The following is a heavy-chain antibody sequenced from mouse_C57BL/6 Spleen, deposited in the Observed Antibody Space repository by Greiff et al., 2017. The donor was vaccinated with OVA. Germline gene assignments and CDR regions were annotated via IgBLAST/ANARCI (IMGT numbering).Heavy chain of an antibody. Sequence: VQLQQSGAELMKPGASVKLSCKATGYTFTGYWIEWVKQRPGHGLEWIGEILPGSGSTNYNEKFKGKATFTADTSSNTAYMQLSSLTTEDSAIYYCAREGDYYGSGGAYWGQGTLVTVSA. CDR1: GYTFTGYW. D-gene: IGHD1-1*01. CDR3: AREGDYYGSGGAY. CDR2: ILPGSGST. J-gene: IGHJ3*01. V-gene: IGHV1-9*01.